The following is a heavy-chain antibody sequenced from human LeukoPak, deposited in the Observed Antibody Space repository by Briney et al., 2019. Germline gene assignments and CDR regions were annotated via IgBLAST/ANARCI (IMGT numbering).Heavy chain of an antibody. V-gene: IGHV3-48*03. D-gene: IGHD5-24*01. CDR1: GFTFRSYE. Sequence: GGSLRLSCAASGFTFRSYEMTWVRPAPGKGLEWVSYISNTAKTLYYADSVKGRFTISRDNAMNSVYLQMNSLRAEDTAVYYCARADMALVPVFDYWGQGTLVTVSS. CDR2: ISNTAKTL. J-gene: IGHJ4*02. CDR3: ARADMALVPVFDY.